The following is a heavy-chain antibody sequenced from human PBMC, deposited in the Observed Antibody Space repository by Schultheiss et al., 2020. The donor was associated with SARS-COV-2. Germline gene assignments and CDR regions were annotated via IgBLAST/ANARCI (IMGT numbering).Heavy chain of an antibody. V-gene: IGHV1-2*06. J-gene: IGHJ6*02. D-gene: IGHD5-18*01. CDR3: ASHSPRYSYGKYYYYYYGMDV. CDR1: GYRFTDYW. CDR2: INPNSGGT. Sequence: ASVKVSCKASGYRFTDYWINWVRQAPGQGLEWMGRINPNSGGTNYAQKFQGRVTMTRDTSISTAYMELSRLRSDDTAVYYCASHSPRYSYGKYYYYYYGMDVWGQGTTVTVSS.